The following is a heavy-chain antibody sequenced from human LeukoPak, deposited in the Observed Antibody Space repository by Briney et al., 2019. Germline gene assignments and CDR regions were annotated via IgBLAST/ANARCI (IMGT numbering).Heavy chain of an antibody. CDR1: GYTFTGYY. CDR3: ARKPSFGGIFDP. J-gene: IGHJ5*02. D-gene: IGHD2-15*01. V-gene: IGHV1-2*02. Sequence: ASVKVSCKASGYTFTGYYMHWVRQAPGQGLEWMGWINPNSGGTNYAQKFQGRVTMTRDTSISTAYMELSRLRSDDTAVYYCARKPSFGGIFDPWGQGTLVTVSS. CDR2: INPNSGGT.